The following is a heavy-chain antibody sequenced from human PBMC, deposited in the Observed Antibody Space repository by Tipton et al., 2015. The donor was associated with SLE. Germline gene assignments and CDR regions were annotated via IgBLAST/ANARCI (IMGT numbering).Heavy chain of an antibody. CDR3: ARAPYYFDSSGEGAFDI. Sequence: TLSLTCAVSGGSISTGGYAWSWIRQPPGKGPEWIGYIYDSGSTYYSPSLRSRVTISIDRSKNQFSLKLSSVTAADTAVYYCARAPYYFDSSGEGAFDIWGQGTMVTVSS. J-gene: IGHJ3*02. D-gene: IGHD3-22*01. CDR1: GGSISTGGYA. CDR2: IYDSGST. V-gene: IGHV4-30-2*01.